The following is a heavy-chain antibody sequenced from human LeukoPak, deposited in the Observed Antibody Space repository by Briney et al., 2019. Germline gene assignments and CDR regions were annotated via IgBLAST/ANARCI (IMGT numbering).Heavy chain of an antibody. V-gene: IGHV3-23*01. Sequence: GGSLRLSCAASGFTFSSYWMSWVRQAPGKGLEWVSAISGSGGSTYYADSVKGRFTTSRDNSKNTLYLQINSLRAEDTAVYYCAKAHCGGDCYSGDFDYWGQGTLVTVSS. CDR1: GFTFSSYW. CDR3: AKAHCGGDCYSGDFDY. CDR2: ISGSGGST. J-gene: IGHJ4*02. D-gene: IGHD2-21*02.